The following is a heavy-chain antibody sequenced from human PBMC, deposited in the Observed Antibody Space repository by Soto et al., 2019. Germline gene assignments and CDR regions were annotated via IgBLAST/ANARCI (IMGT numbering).Heavy chain of an antibody. CDR3: AREDSIIIPAVSDF. J-gene: IGHJ4*02. CDR1: GFAFNNYG. CDR2: ISKSDYT. D-gene: IGHD2-2*01. V-gene: IGHV3-21*01. Sequence: VGSLRLSCTVSGFAFNNYGINWVRQAPGKGLEWVSSISKSDYTYYSDSVKGRFAISRDNAKSSVSLQMNTLRVEDTAVYYCAREDSIIIPAVSDFWGQGTLVTVSS.